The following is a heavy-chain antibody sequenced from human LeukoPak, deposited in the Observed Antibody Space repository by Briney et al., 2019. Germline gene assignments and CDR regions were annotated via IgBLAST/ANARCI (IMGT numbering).Heavy chain of an antibody. Sequence: SETLSLTCTVSGYSISSGYYWGWIRQPPGKGLEWIGSIYHSGSIYYNPSLKSRVTISVDTSKNQFSLKLSSVTAADTAVYYCARHGGLIYSGYVDYWGQGTLVTVSS. CDR1: GYSISSGYY. J-gene: IGHJ4*02. D-gene: IGHD5-12*01. V-gene: IGHV4-38-2*02. CDR2: IYHSGSI. CDR3: ARHGGLIYSGYVDY.